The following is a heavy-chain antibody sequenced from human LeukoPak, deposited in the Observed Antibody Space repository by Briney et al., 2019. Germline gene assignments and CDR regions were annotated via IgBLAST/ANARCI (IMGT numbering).Heavy chain of an antibody. J-gene: IGHJ5*02. V-gene: IGHV4-38-2*02. CDR3: ARGQRDYGDSNWFDP. CDR2: IYHSGST. Sequence: SETLSLTCTVSGYSISSGYYWGWIRQPPGKGLEWIGSIYHSGSTYYNPSLKSRVTISVDTSKNQFSLKLSSVTAADTAVYYCARGQRDYGDSNWFDPWGQGTLITVSS. CDR1: GYSISSGYY. D-gene: IGHD4-17*01.